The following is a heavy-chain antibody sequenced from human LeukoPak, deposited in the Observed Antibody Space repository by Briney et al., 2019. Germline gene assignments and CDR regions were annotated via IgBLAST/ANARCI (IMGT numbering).Heavy chain of an antibody. D-gene: IGHD3-3*01. CDR1: GGSISSGGYS. J-gene: IGHJ3*02. CDR2: IYHSGST. CDR3: ARVSFGVVIHPHGGAFDI. V-gene: IGHV4-30-2*01. Sequence: PSETLSLTCAVSGGSISSGGYSWSWIRQPPGKGLEWIGYIYHSGSTYYNPSLKSRVTISVDRSKNQFSLKLSSVTAADTAVYYCARVSFGVVIHPHGGAFDIWGQGTMVTVSS.